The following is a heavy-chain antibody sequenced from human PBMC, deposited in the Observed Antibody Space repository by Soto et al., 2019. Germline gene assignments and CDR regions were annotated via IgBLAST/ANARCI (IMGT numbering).Heavy chain of an antibody. J-gene: IGHJ4*02. CDR3: ARWARSSIGGKDFDS. Sequence: SETLSLTCAVYGGSITSYYWSWIRQPPGKGLGWIGEIHHSGKTNYNPSLKSRVLISLDTSKNHFFLSLTSVTAADTAVYYCARWARSSIGGKDFDSWGQGTLVTV. CDR2: IHHSGKT. V-gene: IGHV4-34*01. CDR1: GGSITSYY. D-gene: IGHD1-26*01.